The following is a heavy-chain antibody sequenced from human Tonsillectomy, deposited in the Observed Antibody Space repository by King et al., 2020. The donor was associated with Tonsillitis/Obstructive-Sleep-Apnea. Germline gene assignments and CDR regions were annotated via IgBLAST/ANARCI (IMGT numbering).Heavy chain of an antibody. J-gene: IGHJ4*02. CDR1: GFTFSSYS. D-gene: IGHD2-2*01. V-gene: IGHV3-21*01. CDR3: ARVDEDIVVVPAAMGFDY. Sequence: VQLVESGGGLVKPGGSLRLSCAASGFTFSSYSMNWVRQAPGKGLEWVSSISSSSSYIYYADSVKGRFTISRDNAKNSLYLQMNSLRAEDTAVYYCARVDEDIVVVPAAMGFDYWGQGTLVTVSS. CDR2: ISSSSSYI.